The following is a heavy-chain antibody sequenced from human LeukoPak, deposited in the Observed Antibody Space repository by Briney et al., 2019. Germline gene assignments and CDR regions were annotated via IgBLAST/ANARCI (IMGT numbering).Heavy chain of an antibody. CDR3: ASVGYCSGGSCYRFDY. CDR2: IIPIFGTA. V-gene: IGHV1-69*05. Sequence: SVKVSCKASGGTFSSYAISWVRQAPGQGLEWMGGIIPIFGTANYAQKFQGRVTITTDESTSTAYMELSSLRSEDTAVYYCASVGYCSGGSCYRFDYWGQGTLVTVSS. CDR1: GGTFSSYA. J-gene: IGHJ4*02. D-gene: IGHD2-15*01.